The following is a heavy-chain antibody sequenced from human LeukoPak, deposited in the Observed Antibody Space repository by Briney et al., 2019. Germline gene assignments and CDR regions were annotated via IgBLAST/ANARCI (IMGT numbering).Heavy chain of an antibody. CDR3: AKSGWLRDYFDY. D-gene: IGHD5-18*01. V-gene: IGHV3-23*01. J-gene: IGHJ4*02. Sequence: PGGSLRLSCAASGFTFSSYAMSWVRQAPGTGLEWVSTISGSGGSTYYADSVKGRFTISRDNSKNTLYLQMNSLRAEDTAVYYCAKSGWLRDYFDYWGQGTLVTVSS. CDR1: GFTFSSYA. CDR2: ISGSGGST.